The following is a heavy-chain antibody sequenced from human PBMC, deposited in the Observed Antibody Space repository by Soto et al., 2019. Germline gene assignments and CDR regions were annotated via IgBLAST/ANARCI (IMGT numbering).Heavy chain of an antibody. J-gene: IGHJ4*02. CDR3: AKEGSSSLYYFDY. V-gene: IGHV3-23*01. Sequence: EVHLLESGGGLVQPGGSLRLSCAASGFTFSSYAMSWVRQAPGKGLEWVSTISGSGGSTYYADSVKGRFTISRDNSKNKLYLQMNSLRGEDTAVYYCAKEGSSSLYYFDYWGQGTLVTVSS. D-gene: IGHD6-6*01. CDR2: ISGSGGST. CDR1: GFTFSSYA.